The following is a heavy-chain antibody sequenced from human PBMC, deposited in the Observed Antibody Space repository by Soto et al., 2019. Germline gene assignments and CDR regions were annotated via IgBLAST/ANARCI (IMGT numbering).Heavy chain of an antibody. CDR2: ISSDASST. Sequence: EVQLVESGGGLVQPGGSLRLSCAASGFTFSGYWMHWVRQAPGKGLVWVSSISSDASSTSYADPVKGRFTISRDNAKNTVFLQMNSVRAEDTAVYYCARLPNKSPQNWGQGTLVIVSP. CDR1: GFTFSGYW. CDR3: ARLPNKSPQN. J-gene: IGHJ1*01. V-gene: IGHV3-74*01.